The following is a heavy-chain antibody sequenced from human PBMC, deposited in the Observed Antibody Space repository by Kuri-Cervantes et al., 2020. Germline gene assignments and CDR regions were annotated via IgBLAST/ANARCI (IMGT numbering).Heavy chain of an antibody. Sequence: SETLSLTCTVSGGSISSGGYYWSWVRQHPGKGLEWIGYIYYSGSTYYNPSLKSRVTISVDTSKNQFSLKLSSVTAADTAVYYCARDRYDILTGYYWLDYWGQGTLVTVSS. D-gene: IGHD3-9*01. J-gene: IGHJ4*02. CDR1: GGSISSGGYY. V-gene: IGHV4-31*03. CDR2: IYYSGST. CDR3: ARDRYDILTGYYWLDY.